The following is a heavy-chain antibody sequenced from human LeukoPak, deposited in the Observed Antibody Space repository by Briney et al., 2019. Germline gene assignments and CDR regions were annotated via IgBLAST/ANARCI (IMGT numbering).Heavy chain of an antibody. J-gene: IGHJ2*01. V-gene: IGHV4-59*01. Sequence: PSETLSLICTVSGGSISSYYWSWIRQPPGKGLEWIGYIYYSGSTNYNPSLKSRVTISVDTSKNQFSLKLSSVTAADTAVYYCAREVDLWGRGTLVTVSS. CDR2: IYYSGST. CDR3: AREVDL. CDR1: GGSISSYY.